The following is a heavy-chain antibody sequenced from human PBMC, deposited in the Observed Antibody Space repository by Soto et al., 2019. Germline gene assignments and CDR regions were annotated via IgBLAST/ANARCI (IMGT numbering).Heavy chain of an antibody. D-gene: IGHD6-19*01. CDR3: TRDRHEQWLALGDWFGP. V-gene: IGHV3-33*01. CDR1: GFTFNNYG. CDR2: IWNDGSLQ. J-gene: IGHJ5*02. Sequence: ESGGGVVQPGRSLRLSCAASGFTFNNYGMHWVRQAPGKGLEWVAVIWNDGSLQYYADSVKGRFTISRDNAKNTVYLQMNSLTADDTGVYYCTRDRHEQWLALGDWFGPWGQGTHVTVSS.